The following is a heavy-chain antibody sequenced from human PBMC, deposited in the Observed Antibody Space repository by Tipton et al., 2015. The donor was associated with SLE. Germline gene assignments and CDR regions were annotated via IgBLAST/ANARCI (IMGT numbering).Heavy chain of an antibody. Sequence: TLSLTCTVSGGSISSGDYYWSWIRQPPGKGLEWIGYIYTSGSTNYNPSLKSRVTISVDTSKNQFSLKLSSVTAADTAVYYCARHIAVAGTPRRYGMDVWGQGTTVTVSS. CDR3: ARHIAVAGTPRRYGMDV. CDR1: GGSISSGDYY. D-gene: IGHD6-19*01. V-gene: IGHV4-61*09. CDR2: IYTSGST. J-gene: IGHJ6*02.